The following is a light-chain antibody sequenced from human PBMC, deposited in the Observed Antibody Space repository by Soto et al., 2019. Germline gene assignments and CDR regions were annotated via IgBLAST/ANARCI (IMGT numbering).Light chain of an antibody. V-gene: IGLV2-23*01. J-gene: IGLJ3*02. CDR1: SYNAGNYNF. CDR3: CSYAGSSTSWV. CDR2: EDS. Sequence: QCALTQPASVSGSPGQSITISCTGTSYNAGNYNFVAWYQQHPGKAPKVIIYEDSTRPSGVSNRISGSKSGNTASLTISGLQAEDEADYYCCSYAGSSTSWVFGGGTKVTVL.